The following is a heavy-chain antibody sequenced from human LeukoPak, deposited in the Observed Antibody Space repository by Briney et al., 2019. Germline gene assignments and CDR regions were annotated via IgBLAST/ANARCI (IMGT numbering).Heavy chain of an antibody. CDR3: AKDVIFYWAFDI. D-gene: IGHD3-9*01. Sequence: GGSLRLSCAASGFTFSSYAMSWVRQAPGKWLEWVSAISGSGGSTYYADSVKGRFTISRDNSKNTLYLQMNSLRAEDTAVYYCAKDVIFYWAFDIWGQGTMVTVSS. J-gene: IGHJ3*02. CDR1: GFTFSSYA. CDR2: ISGSGGST. V-gene: IGHV3-23*01.